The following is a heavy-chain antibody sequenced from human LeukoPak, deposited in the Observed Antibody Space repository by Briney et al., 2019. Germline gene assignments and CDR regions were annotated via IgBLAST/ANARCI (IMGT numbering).Heavy chain of an antibody. CDR3: ARDASPQRGATGDEQYFQH. CDR2: ISAYNGNT. CDR1: GYTFTSYG. D-gene: IGHD1-26*01. V-gene: IGHV1-18*01. Sequence: ASVKVSCKASGYTFTSYGISWVRQAPGQGLEWMGWISAYNGNTNYAQKLQGRVTMTTDTSTSTAYMELRSLRSDDTAVYYCARDASPQRGATGDEQYFQHWGQGTLVTVSS. J-gene: IGHJ1*01.